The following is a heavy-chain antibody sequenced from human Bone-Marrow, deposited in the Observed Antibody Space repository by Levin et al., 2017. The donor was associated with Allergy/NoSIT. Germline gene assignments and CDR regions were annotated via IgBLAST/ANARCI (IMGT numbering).Heavy chain of an antibody. J-gene: IGHJ6*02. CDR2: IRVSGTTT. CDR3: AKDFYGDYGYYFYAMDL. V-gene: IGHV3-23*01. CDR1: GFTFNTYA. Sequence: PGGSLRLSCAASGFTFNTYAMNWVRQAPGKGLQWVSTIRVSGTTTYYEDSVKGRFTISRDNSKNTLYLQMNSLRAEDTALYYCAKDFYGDYGYYFYAMDLWGHGTTVTVSS. D-gene: IGHD4-17*01.